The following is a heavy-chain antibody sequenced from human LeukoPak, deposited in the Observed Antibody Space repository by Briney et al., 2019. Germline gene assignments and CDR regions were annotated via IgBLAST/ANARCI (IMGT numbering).Heavy chain of an antibody. CDR2: ISSSSSTI. V-gene: IGHV3-48*01. CDR1: GFTFSNYS. J-gene: IGHJ4*02. D-gene: IGHD3-22*01. Sequence: TGGSLRLSCAASGFTFSNYSMNWVRQAPGKGLEWVSYISSSSSTIYYADSVKGRFTISRDNSKNTLYLQMNSLRAEDTAVYYCAKDMTMIVVVTLFDYWGQGTLVTVSS. CDR3: AKDMTMIVVVTLFDY.